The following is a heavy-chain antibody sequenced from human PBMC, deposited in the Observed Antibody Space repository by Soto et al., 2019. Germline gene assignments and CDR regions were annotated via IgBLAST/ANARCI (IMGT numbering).Heavy chain of an antibody. J-gene: IGHJ5*02. V-gene: IGHV3-21*01. CDR3: ARDWVAAAGTWGPRWFDP. CDR1: GFTFSSYS. D-gene: IGHD6-13*01. Sequence: EVQLVESGGGLVKPGGSLRLSCAASGFTFSSYSMNWVRQAPGKGLEWVSSISSSSSYIYYADSVKGRFTISRDNAKNSLYLQMNSLRAEDTAVYYCARDWVAAAGTWGPRWFDPWGQGTLVTVSS. CDR2: ISSSSSYI.